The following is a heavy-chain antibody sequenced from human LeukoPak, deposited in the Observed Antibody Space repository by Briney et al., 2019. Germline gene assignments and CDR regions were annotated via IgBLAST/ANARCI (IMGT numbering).Heavy chain of an antibody. J-gene: IGHJ6*02. Sequence: PGGSLRLSCAASGFTFDDYAMHWVRQAPGKGLEWVSDISWNSGSIGYADSVKGRFTISRDNAKNSLYLQMNSLRAEDTALYYCAKDVGILTGYVGYGMDVWGQGTTVTVSS. D-gene: IGHD3-9*01. CDR2: ISWNSGSI. CDR3: AKDVGILTGYVGYGMDV. V-gene: IGHV3-9*01. CDR1: GFTFDDYA.